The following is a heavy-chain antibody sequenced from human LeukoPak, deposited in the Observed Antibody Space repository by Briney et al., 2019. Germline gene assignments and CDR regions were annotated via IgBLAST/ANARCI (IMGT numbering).Heavy chain of an antibody. CDR2: IYTSRST. V-gene: IGHV4-4*09. J-gene: IGHJ2*01. D-gene: IGHD3-22*01. CDR3: ARRGYYDSSGYYVNWYFDL. CDR1: GGSISSYY. Sequence: SSETLSLTCTVSGGSISSYYWSWIRQPPGKGLEWIGYIYTSRSTNYNPSLKSRVTISVDTSKNQFSLKLSSVTAADTAVYYCARRGYYDSSGYYVNWYFDLWGRGTLVTVSS.